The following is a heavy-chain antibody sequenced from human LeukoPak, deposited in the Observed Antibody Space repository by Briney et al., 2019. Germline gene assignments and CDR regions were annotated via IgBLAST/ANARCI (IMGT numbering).Heavy chain of an antibody. CDR2: ISYDGSNK. CDR3: AKDEVKGYCSGGSCYSVLDY. V-gene: IGHV3-30*18. D-gene: IGHD2-15*01. Sequence: GGSLRLSCAASGFTFSSYGMHWVRQAPGKGLEWVAVISYDGSNKYYADSVKGRFTISRDNSKNTLYLQMNSLRAEDTAAYYCAKDEVKGYCSGGSCYSVLDYWGQGTLVTVSS. CDR1: GFTFSSYG. J-gene: IGHJ4*02.